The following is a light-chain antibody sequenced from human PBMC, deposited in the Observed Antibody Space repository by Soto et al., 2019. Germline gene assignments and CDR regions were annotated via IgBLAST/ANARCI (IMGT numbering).Light chain of an antibody. J-gene: IGLJ2*01. CDR1: SSDVGGYNY. CDR2: DVS. V-gene: IGLV2-14*01. CDR3: SSYTSSSLV. Sequence: QSVLTQPASVSGSPGQSTTISCTGTSSDVGGYNYVSWYQQHPGKAPKLMIFDVSTRPSGVSNRFSGSKSGDTASLTISGLQAEDEADYYCSSYTSSSLVFGGGTKLTVL.